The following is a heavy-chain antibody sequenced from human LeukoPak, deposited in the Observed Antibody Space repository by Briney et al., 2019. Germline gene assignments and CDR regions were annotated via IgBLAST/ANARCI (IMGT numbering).Heavy chain of an antibody. CDR2: IRYDGNNK. CDR1: GFTFSNYG. J-gene: IGHJ4*02. Sequence: PGGSLRLSCGASGFTFSNYGMLWVRQAPGKGLDWVAFIRYDGNNKLYADSVRGRFTISRDNSKNTLYLQMNSLRVEDAAVYYCARAPVTSCRGAYCYPFDYWGQGTLVTVSS. D-gene: IGHD2-21*01. CDR3: ARAPVTSCRGAYCYPFDY. V-gene: IGHV3-30*02.